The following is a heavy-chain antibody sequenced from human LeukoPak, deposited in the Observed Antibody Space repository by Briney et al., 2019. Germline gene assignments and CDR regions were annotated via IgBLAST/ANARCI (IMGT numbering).Heavy chain of an antibody. CDR3: ARAQQGYSGYDYYRFDS. CDR1: GGSFSDYY. V-gene: IGHV4-34*12. D-gene: IGHD5-12*01. J-gene: IGHJ5*01. CDR2: IIDSGST. Sequence: SGAVSLTCAVYGGSFSDYYWNWIRQPPGNGLEWIGEIIDSGSTNYNPPLNTRVTISVDTSKDQFSLKLSSVTAADTAVYYCARAQQGYSGYDYYRFDSWGQGTLVTVSS.